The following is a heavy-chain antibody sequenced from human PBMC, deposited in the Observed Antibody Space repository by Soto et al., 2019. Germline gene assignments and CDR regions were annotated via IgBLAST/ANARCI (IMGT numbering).Heavy chain of an antibody. J-gene: IGHJ6*01. CDR3: AKDHKAAGGMDV. Sequence: QVQLVESGGGVVQPGRSLRLSCAASGFTFSSYGMHWVRQAPGKGLEWVAVISYDGSNKYYADSVKGRFTISRDNSKNTLYLQMNSLRAEDTAVYYCAKDHKAAGGMDVW. CDR2: ISYDGSNK. CDR1: GFTFSSYG. V-gene: IGHV3-30*18.